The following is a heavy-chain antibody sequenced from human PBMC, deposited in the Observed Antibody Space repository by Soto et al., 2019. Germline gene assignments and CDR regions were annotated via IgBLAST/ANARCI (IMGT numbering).Heavy chain of an antibody. CDR2: IWYDGSNK. D-gene: IGHD2-2*01. CDR3: AREAFLRFGTMDY. Sequence: GSLRLSCAASGFTFSSYGMHWVRQAPGKGLEWVAVIWYDGSNKYYADSVKGRFTISRDNSKNTLYLQMNSLRAEDTAVYYCAREAFLRFGTMDYWGQGTLVTVSS. J-gene: IGHJ4*02. V-gene: IGHV3-33*01. CDR1: GFTFSSYG.